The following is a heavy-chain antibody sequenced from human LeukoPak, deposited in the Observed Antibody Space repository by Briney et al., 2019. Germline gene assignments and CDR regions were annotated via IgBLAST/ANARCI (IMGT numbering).Heavy chain of an antibody. J-gene: IGHJ4*02. Sequence: SGTLSLTCTVSGGSINSYYWSWIRQPPGKGLEWIAYIYYSGSSNYNPSLKSRVTISVDTSKNQFSLRLSSVTAADTVVYYCARHRDYGSGWYGFDYWGQGTLVTVSS. V-gene: IGHV4-59*08. CDR3: ARHRDYGSGWYGFDY. CDR1: GGSINSYY. CDR2: IYYSGSS. D-gene: IGHD6-19*01.